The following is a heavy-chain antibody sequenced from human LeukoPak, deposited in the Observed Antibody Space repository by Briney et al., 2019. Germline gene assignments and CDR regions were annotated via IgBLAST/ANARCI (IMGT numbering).Heavy chain of an antibody. D-gene: IGHD2-21*02. J-gene: IGHJ4*02. Sequence: SETLSLTCTVSGGSISSGGYYWSWIRQPPGKGLEWIGYIYHSGSTYYNPSLKSRVTISVDRSKNQFSLKLSSVTAADTAVYYCARDLEGGDSNWGQGTLVTVSS. CDR3: ARDLEGGDSN. CDR1: GGSISSGGYY. V-gene: IGHV4-30-2*01. CDR2: IYHSGST.